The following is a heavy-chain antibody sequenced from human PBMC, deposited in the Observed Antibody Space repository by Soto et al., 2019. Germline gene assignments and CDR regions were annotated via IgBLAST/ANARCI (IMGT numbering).Heavy chain of an antibody. CDR3: ARLHSVDGHDY. J-gene: IGHJ4*02. CDR2: IYYSGST. Sequence: PSETLSLTCTVSGGSISSYYWSWIRQPPGKGLEWIGYIYYSGSTNYNPSLKSRVTISVDTSKNQFSLKLSSVTAADTAVYYCARLHSVDGHDYWGQRTLVTVS. D-gene: IGHD2-15*01. V-gene: IGHV4-59*08. CDR1: GGSISSYY.